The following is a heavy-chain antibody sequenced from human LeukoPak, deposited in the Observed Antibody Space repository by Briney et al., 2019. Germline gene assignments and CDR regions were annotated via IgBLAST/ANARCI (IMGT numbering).Heavy chain of an antibody. CDR1: GFIFNAYS. V-gene: IGHV3-48*01. Sequence: GGSLRLSCAASGFIFNAYSMNWVRQAPGKGLEWVSYISSSSTIYYADSVKGRFTISRDSAKNSLYLQMNSLRAEATAVYYCARDADSDDYLDYWGQGTLVTVSS. D-gene: IGHD1-26*01. J-gene: IGHJ4*02. CDR2: ISSSSTI. CDR3: ARDADSDDYLDY.